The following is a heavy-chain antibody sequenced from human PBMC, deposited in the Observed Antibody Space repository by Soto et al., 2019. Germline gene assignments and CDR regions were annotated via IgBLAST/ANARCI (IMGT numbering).Heavy chain of an antibody. CDR2: INAGNGNT. Sequence: ASLNVSRKTSGYTMTSSPMHRVRLAKDQRLEWMGWINAGNGNTKYSQKFQGRVTITRDTSASTAYMELSSLRSEDTAVYYCGRGYCSGGSCYVLPDYWGQGTLVTVSS. CDR1: GYTMTSSP. V-gene: IGHV1-3*01. D-gene: IGHD2-15*01. CDR3: GRGYCSGGSCYVLPDY. J-gene: IGHJ4*02.